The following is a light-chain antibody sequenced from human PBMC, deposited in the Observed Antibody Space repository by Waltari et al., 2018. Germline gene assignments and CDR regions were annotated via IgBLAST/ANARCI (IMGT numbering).Light chain of an antibody. CDR1: QSVLHSSNNKNY. J-gene: IGKJ2*01. Sequence: DIVMTQSPDSLAVSLGERATNNCKSSQSVLHSSNNKNYLAWYQQKPGQPPKLLIYWASTRESGVPDRFSGSGSGTDFTLTISSLQAEDVAVYYCQQYYSTPYTFGQGTKLEIK. CDR2: WAS. CDR3: QQYYSTPYT. V-gene: IGKV4-1*01.